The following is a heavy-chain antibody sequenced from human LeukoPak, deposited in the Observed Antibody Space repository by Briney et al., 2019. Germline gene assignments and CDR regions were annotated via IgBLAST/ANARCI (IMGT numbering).Heavy chain of an antibody. Sequence: GGSLRLSCAASGFTFSNYAMRWVRQAPGKGLEWVSGISGSGDSTYYADSVKGRFTISRDNSKNTLYLQMNSLRAEDTAIYYCAKSSGYYNYYIDVWGKGTTVTISS. CDR3: AKSSGYYNYYIDV. D-gene: IGHD6-6*01. J-gene: IGHJ6*03. CDR1: GFTFSNYA. CDR2: ISGSGDST. V-gene: IGHV3-23*01.